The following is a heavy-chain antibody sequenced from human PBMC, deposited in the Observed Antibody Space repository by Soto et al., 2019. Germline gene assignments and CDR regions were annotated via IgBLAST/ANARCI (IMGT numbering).Heavy chain of an antibody. Sequence: SETLSLTCTVSGGSISSGGYYWSWIRQHPGKGLEWIGYIYYSGSTYYNPSLKSRVTISVDTSKNQFSLKLSSVTAADTAVYYCARGLRGVSPFDYWGQGTLVTVSS. V-gene: IGHV4-31*03. J-gene: IGHJ4*02. CDR1: GGSISSGGYY. CDR3: ARGLRGVSPFDY. D-gene: IGHD3-10*01. CDR2: IYYSGST.